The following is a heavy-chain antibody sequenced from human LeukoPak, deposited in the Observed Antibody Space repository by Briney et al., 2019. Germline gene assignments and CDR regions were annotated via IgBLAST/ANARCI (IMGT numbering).Heavy chain of an antibody. V-gene: IGHV3-30*02. Sequence: PGGSLRLSCAASGFTFSTYGMHWVRQAPGKGLEWVALIRYDGSSAYYRDSVKGRFTISRGNSKNTLYLQMDNLTPEDTAVYYCAKNSLSSADYAGPLDIWGQGTMVTVSS. CDR3: AKNSLSSADYAGPLDI. CDR1: GFTFSTYG. D-gene: IGHD4-23*01. CDR2: IRYDGSSA. J-gene: IGHJ3*02.